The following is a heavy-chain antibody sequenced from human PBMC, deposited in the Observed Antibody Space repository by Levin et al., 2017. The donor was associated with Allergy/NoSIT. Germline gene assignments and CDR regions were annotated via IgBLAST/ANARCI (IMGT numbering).Heavy chain of an antibody. CDR3: ARHENSGGIRVLHY. J-gene: IGHJ4*02. V-gene: IGHV5-51*01. Sequence: PGGSLRLSCKGSGFSFSSYWIAWVRQMPGKGLEWMGLIYPGNSETTYSPSFQGQVTISADKSISTAYLQWSSLKASDTAMYYCARHENSGGIRVLHYWGQGTLVTVSS. CDR1: GFSFSSYW. D-gene: IGHD1-26*01. CDR2: IYPGNSET.